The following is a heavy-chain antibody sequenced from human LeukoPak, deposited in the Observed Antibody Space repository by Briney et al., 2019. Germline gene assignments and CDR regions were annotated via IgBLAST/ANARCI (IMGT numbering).Heavy chain of an antibody. Sequence: GGSMRLACAATGFTVSSNYMSWDRQAPGKGLEWVAYIKQGGSEKYYVDSVKGRFTISRDSANNALYLQMNSLRAEDTAVYYCARVDDLWSAYYRFDSWGQGTLVTVSS. J-gene: IGHJ4*02. D-gene: IGHD3-3*01. CDR2: IKQGGSEK. V-gene: IGHV3-7*01. CDR1: GFTVSSNY. CDR3: ARVDDLWSAYYRFDS.